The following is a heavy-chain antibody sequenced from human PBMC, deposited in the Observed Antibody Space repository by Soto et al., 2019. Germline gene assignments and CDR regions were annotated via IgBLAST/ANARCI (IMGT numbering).Heavy chain of an antibody. J-gene: IGHJ3*02. Sequence: QVQLVESGGGVVQRGGSLRLSCAASGFTFSSYGMHWVRQAPGKGLEWVAVIWYDGSNKYYADSVKGRYTIYRDDSKNTVYLQMNSLGAEDTAVYYCTRDPLIAVAAYDAFDIWGQGTSVNVSS. CDR3: TRDPLIAVAAYDAFDI. D-gene: IGHD6-19*01. V-gene: IGHV3-33*01. CDR2: IWYDGSNK. CDR1: GFTFSSYG.